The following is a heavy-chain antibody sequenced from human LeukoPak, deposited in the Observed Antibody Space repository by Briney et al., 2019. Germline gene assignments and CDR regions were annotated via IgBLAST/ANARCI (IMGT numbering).Heavy chain of an antibody. V-gene: IGHV3-7*01. CDR3: ARDLDGYRSGNGA. Sequence: GGSLRLSCAASGFTFSSYWMSWVRQAPGKGLEWVANINEDGSEKYYVDFVKGRFTISRDNAKNTLYLQMNSLRAEDTAVYYCARDLDGYRSGNGAWGQGTLVTVSS. CDR1: GFTFSSYW. CDR2: INEDGSEK. D-gene: IGHD5-12*01. J-gene: IGHJ5*02.